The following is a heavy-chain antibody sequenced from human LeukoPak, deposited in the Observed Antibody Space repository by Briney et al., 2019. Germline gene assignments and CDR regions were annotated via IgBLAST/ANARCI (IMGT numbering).Heavy chain of an antibody. CDR3: ARGRRGDYYYYYMDV. J-gene: IGHJ6*03. Sequence: SVKVSCKASGGTFSSYAISWVRQAPGQGLEWMGGIIPIFGTANYAQKFQGRVTITTDESTSTAYMELSSLRSEDTAVYYCARGRRGDYYYYYMDVWGKGTTVTVSS. D-gene: IGHD5-12*01. CDR1: GGTFSSYA. CDR2: IIPIFGTA. V-gene: IGHV1-69*05.